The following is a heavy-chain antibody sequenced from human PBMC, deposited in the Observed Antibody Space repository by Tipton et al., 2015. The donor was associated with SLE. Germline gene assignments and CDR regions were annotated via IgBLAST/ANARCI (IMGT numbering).Heavy chain of an antibody. CDR1: VGTFSSYA. J-gene: IGHJ3*02. CDR2: ILPIFGPA. Sequence: QSAAEVKKPGSSVKVSCKASVGTFSSYAISWVRQAPGQGLEWMGRILPIFGPANYAQKFQGRVTITADESTSTAYMELSSLRSEDTAVYYCASSGYDGDAFDIWGQGTMVTVPS. V-gene: IGHV1-69*15. D-gene: IGHD5-12*01. CDR3: ASSGYDGDAFDI.